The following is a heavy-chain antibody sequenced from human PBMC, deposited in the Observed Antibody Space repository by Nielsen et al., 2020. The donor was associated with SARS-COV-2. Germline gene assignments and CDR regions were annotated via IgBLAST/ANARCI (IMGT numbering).Heavy chain of an antibody. CDR1: GGSFSGYY. CDR3: ARSSAGEYSRHYYYGMDV. J-gene: IGHJ6*02. V-gene: IGHV4-34*09. Sequence: SETLSLTCAVYGGSFSGYYWSWIRQPPGKGLEGIGYIYYSGSTYYNPSLKSRVTISVDTSKNQFSLKLSSVTAADTAVYYCARSSAGEYSRHYYYGMDVWGQGTTVTVSS. CDR2: IYYSGST. D-gene: IGHD3-16*01.